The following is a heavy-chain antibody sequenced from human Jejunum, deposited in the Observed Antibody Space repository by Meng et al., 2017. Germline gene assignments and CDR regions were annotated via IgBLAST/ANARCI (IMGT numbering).Heavy chain of an antibody. J-gene: IGHJ4*02. V-gene: IGHV3-23*01. Sequence: GESLKISCAASGFSFSSYAMSWVRQAPGKGLEWISAISSSGGTTNYADSVRGRFTISRDNSKNTVYLQLNSLRAEDTALYYCARVIYYYDSFRVDYWGQGTLVTVSS. CDR1: GFSFSSYA. D-gene: IGHD3-22*01. CDR2: ISSSGGTT. CDR3: ARVIYYYDSFRVDY.